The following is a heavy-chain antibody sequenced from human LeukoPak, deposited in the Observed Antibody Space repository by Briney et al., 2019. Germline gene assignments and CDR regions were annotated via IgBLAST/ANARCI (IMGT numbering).Heavy chain of an antibody. D-gene: IGHD1-26*01. J-gene: IGHJ4*02. CDR1: GYTFTGYF. CDR3: ARDDYSGSYRPFDY. Sequence: ASVRVSCKASGYTFTGYFLHWVRQAPGQGLERMGWINPNSGGTTYAQNFQGRVTMTRDTSISTAYMELSRLRSDDTAVYYCARDDYSGSYRPFDYWGQGTLVTVSS. V-gene: IGHV1-2*02. CDR2: INPNSGGT.